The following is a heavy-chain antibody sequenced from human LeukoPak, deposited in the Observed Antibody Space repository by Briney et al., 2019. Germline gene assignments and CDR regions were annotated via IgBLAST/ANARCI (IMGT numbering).Heavy chain of an antibody. V-gene: IGHV3-66*01. CDR2: IYSGGST. CDR1: GFTVSTNY. CDR3: AREYTTVTNPRFDY. J-gene: IGHJ4*02. D-gene: IGHD4-17*01. Sequence: GGSLGLSCAASGFTVSTNYMSWVRQAPGKGLEWVSIIYSGGSTYYADSVKGRFTISRDNSKNTLYLQMNSLRAEDTAVYYCAREYTTVTNPRFDYWGQGTLVTVSS.